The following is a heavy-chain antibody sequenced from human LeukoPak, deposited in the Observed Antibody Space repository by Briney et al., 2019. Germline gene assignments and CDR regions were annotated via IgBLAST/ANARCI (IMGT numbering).Heavy chain of an antibody. CDR3: ARGEVQCMDY. V-gene: IGHV1-8*03. Sequence: ASVKVPCKASGYTFIIYDINWVRQAPGQGPEWMGWVTPTSGKTGYAQKFQGRVTISRDTSIGTTYLELSSLKSEDTAVYYCARGEVQCMDYWGQGTLVTVSS. CDR1: GYTFIIYD. D-gene: IGHD2-8*01. J-gene: IGHJ4*02. CDR2: VTPTSGKT.